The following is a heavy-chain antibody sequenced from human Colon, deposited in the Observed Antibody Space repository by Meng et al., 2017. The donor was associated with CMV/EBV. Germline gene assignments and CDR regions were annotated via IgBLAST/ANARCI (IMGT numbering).Heavy chain of an antibody. J-gene: IGHJ4*02. CDR2: ISSSSSYI. CDR1: GFTFSRHI. D-gene: IGHD6-19*01. V-gene: IGHV3-21*04. Sequence: GESLKISCAASGFTFSRHIMNWVRQAPGKGLEWVSSISSSSSYIYYVDSVLGRFTISRDNAKNSLYLQMNSLRAEDTAIYYCARGPKSLLSGWHMEDWGQGTVVTVSS. CDR3: ARGPKSLLSGWHMED.